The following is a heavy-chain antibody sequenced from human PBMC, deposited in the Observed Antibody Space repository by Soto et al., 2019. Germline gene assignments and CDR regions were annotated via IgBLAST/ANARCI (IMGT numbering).Heavy chain of an antibody. CDR3: ARETSAAAAIGAYYYYYYMDV. J-gene: IGHJ6*03. Sequence: PSETLSLTCTVSGVSISSSSYYWGWIRQPPGKGLEWIGSIYYSGSTYYNPSLKSRVTISVDTSKNQFSLKLSSVTAADTAVYYCARETSAAAAIGAYYYYYYMDVWGKGTTVTVSS. CDR1: GVSISSSSYY. V-gene: IGHV4-39*02. CDR2: IYYSGST. D-gene: IGHD6-13*01.